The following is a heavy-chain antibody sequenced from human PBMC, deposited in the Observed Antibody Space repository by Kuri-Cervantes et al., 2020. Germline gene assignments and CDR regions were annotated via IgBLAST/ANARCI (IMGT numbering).Heavy chain of an antibody. CDR1: GFTFSSYG. CDR3: AKDVDTAIYFDY. J-gene: IGHJ4*02. D-gene: IGHD5-18*01. Sequence: GGSLRLSCAASGFTFSSYGMHWVRQAPGKGLEWVAVIWYDGSNKYYADSVKGRFTISRDNSKNTLYLQMNSLRAEDTAVYYCAKDVDTAIYFDYWGQGTLVTVSS. V-gene: IGHV3-30*02. CDR2: IWYDGSNK.